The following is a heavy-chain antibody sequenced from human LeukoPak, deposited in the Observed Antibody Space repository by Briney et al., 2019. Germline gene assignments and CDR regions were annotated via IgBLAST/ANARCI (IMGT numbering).Heavy chain of an antibody. CDR1: GFTFNNYN. CDR2: ITSSGTYI. CDR3: AKSRNFYYYFMEV. J-gene: IGHJ6*03. V-gene: IGHV3-21*03. Sequence: PGGSLKLSCATSGFTFNNYNMNWVRQAPGRALEWVSSITSSGTYIFYADSVKGRFTISRDNSKNTLYLQMNSLRAEDTALYYCAKSRNFYYYFMEVSGRGTKVTISS.